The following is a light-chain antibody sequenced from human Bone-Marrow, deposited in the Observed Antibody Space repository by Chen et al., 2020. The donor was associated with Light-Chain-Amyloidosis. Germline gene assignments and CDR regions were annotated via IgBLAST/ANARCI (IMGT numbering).Light chain of an antibody. CDR2: CKN. CDR3: NSRDSGGSHLNWI. CDR1: SLRMYL. Sequence: SSELTQDPSVSVALGQTVRITCQGDSLRMYLASWYKQKPGQAPQLVIYCKNSRPSGIPDRFSGSSSGNTASFTITGAQAEDEADYFCNSRDSGGSHLNWIFGGGTKLTVL. J-gene: IGLJ2*01. V-gene: IGLV3-19*01.